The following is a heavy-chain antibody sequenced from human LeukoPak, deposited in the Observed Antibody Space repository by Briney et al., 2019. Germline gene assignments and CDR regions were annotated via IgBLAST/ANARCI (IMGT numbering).Heavy chain of an antibody. J-gene: IGHJ4*02. CDR1: KFAFSNYA. CDR3: AKATPIAVVDY. V-gene: IGHV3-23*01. D-gene: IGHD6-19*01. CDR2: ISGSGDET. Sequence: GGSLRLSCAASKFAFSNYAMSWVRQAPGKGLEWVSSISGSGDETYYGDSVKGRFTISRDNSKNTVYLQTKSLRAEDTAIYYCAKATPIAVVDYWGQGTLVTVSS.